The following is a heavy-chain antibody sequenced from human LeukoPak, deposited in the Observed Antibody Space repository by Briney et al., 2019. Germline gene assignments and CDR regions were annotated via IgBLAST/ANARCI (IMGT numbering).Heavy chain of an antibody. CDR1: GGSITIDTW. Sequence: SGTLSLTCAVSGGSITIDTWWSWVRQPPGKGLEWIGQIYRSGSTNYNPSLKSRVTILMDKSKNQLSLDLISVTAADTAVYYCARHVPITGILGFDSWGQGTPVTVSS. CDR3: ARHVPITGILGFDS. J-gene: IGHJ4*02. CDR2: IYRSGST. V-gene: IGHV4-4*02. D-gene: IGHD5-24*01.